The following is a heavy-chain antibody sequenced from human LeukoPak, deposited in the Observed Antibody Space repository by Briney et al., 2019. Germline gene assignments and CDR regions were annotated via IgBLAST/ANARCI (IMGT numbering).Heavy chain of an antibody. CDR3: ARSIFGMATDYFDY. J-gene: IGHJ4*02. D-gene: IGHD3-3*01. CDR1: GGSISSYY. Sequence: KASETLSLTCTVSGGSISSYYWSWIRQPPGEGLEWIGDLFYCGSTNYHPSLKSRVTISVDTSKNQFSLKLSSVTAADTAVYYCARSIFGMATDYFDYWGQGALVTASS. CDR2: LFYCGST. V-gene: IGHV4-59*01.